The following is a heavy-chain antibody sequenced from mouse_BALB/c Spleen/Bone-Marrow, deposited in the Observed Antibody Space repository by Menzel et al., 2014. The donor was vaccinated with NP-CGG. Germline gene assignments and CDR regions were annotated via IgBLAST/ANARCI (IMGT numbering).Heavy chain of an antibody. V-gene: IGHV3-8*02. J-gene: IGHJ2*01. CDR2: ISYSGST. D-gene: IGHD2-3*01. CDR1: GYSITSCY. Sequence: EVQLQQSGPRLVKPSQPLSLTCSVTGYSITSCYWNWIRHFPGNKLESMGYISYSGSTYYSPSLKSRISITRDTSKNQYYLQLNSVTTEYTATYYCATYDGYYFDYWGQGTTLTVSS. CDR3: ATYDGYYFDY.